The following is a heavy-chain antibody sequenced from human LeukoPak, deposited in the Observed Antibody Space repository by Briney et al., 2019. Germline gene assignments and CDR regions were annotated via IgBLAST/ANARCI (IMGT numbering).Heavy chain of an antibody. D-gene: IGHD6-19*01. J-gene: IGHJ4*02. V-gene: IGHV3-53*01. Sequence: PVGCLRLSCAASGFTVSSNYMSWVRQAPGKGLEWVSVIYSGGSTYYADSVKGRFTISRDNSKNTLYLQMNSLRAEDTAVYYCARGSRSSGWFDYWGQGTLVTVSS. CDR2: IYSGGST. CDR3: ARGSRSSGWFDY. CDR1: GFTVSSNY.